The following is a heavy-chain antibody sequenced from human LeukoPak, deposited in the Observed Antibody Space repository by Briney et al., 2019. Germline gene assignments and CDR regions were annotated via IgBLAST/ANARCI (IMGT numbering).Heavy chain of an antibody. Sequence: PSETLSLTCAVYGGSFSVYYWSWIRQPPGKGLEWIGEINHSGGTNYNPSLKSRVTISVDTSKNQFSLKLSSVTAADTAVYYCASRYDYVWGNPLRYWGQGTLVTVSS. D-gene: IGHD3-16*01. J-gene: IGHJ4*02. V-gene: IGHV4-34*01. CDR1: GGSFSVYY. CDR2: INHSGGT. CDR3: ASRYDYVWGNPLRY.